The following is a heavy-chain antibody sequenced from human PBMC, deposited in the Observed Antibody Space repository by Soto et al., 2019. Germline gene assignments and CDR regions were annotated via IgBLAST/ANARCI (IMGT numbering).Heavy chain of an antibody. CDR3: ARLPYSYVSLYFFDF. Sequence: GGSLRLSCAASGFTFTNYAVSWVRQAPGRGLEWVASISDKGGSTKYADSVNGRFTISRDNSRNTLFLQMDGLRAEDTAVYYCARLPYSYVSLYFFDFWGQGTLVTVSS. D-gene: IGHD5-18*01. V-gene: IGHV3-23*01. CDR1: GFTFTNYA. J-gene: IGHJ4*02. CDR2: ISDKGGST.